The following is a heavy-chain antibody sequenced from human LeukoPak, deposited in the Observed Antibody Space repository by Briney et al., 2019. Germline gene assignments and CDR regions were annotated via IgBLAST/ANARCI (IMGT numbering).Heavy chain of an antibody. CDR3: ARGRNSGSRVDY. CDR2: ISSSSSYI. J-gene: IGHJ4*02. CDR1: GFTFSSYG. D-gene: IGHD1-26*01. V-gene: IGHV3-21*01. Sequence: GGSLRLSCAASGFTFSSYGMHWVRQAPGKGLEWVSSISSSSSYIYYADSVKGRFTISRDNAKNSLYLQMNSLRAEDTAVYYCARGRNSGSRVDYWGQGTLVTVSS.